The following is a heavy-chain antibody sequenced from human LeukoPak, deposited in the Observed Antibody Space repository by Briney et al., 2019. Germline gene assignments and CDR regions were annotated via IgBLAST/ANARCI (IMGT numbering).Heavy chain of an antibody. CDR2: IYYSGST. Sequence: SETLSLTCTVSGGSISSYYWSWIRQPPGKGLEWIGYIYYSGSTNYNPSLKSRVTISVDTSKNQFSLKLSSVTAADTAVYYCARVSYTRGLDPWGQGTLVTVSS. D-gene: IGHD1-1*01. CDR3: ARVSYTRGLDP. J-gene: IGHJ5*02. V-gene: IGHV4-59*01. CDR1: GGSISSYY.